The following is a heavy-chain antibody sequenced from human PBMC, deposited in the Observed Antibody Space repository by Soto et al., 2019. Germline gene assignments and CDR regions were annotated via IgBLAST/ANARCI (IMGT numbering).Heavy chain of an antibody. J-gene: IGHJ1*01. CDR2: ISGSGGST. V-gene: IGHV3-23*01. CDR1: GFTFSSYA. D-gene: IGHD2-15*01. Sequence: EVQLLESGGGLVQPGGSLRLSCAASGFTFSSYAMSWVRQAPGKGLEWVSAISGSGGSTYYADSVKGRFTISRDNSKITLYLQMNSLRAEDTAVYYCAKVSPLGYCSGGSCPGDFQHWGQGTLVTVSS. CDR3: AKVSPLGYCSGGSCPGDFQH.